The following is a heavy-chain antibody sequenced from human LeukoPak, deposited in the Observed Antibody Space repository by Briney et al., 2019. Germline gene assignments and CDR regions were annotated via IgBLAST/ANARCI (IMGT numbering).Heavy chain of an antibody. CDR1: GGSMSAYF. Sequence: LETLSLSCTVSGGSMSAYFWSWIRQPPGKGLEWIGCVYNSGDTNYNPSLKSRLTMSVDMSKNQFSLRLRSVTAADTAVYYCASQYCGGDCKGPGAFDVWGQGTMVAVSS. J-gene: IGHJ3*01. CDR3: ASQYCGGDCKGPGAFDV. V-gene: IGHV4-59*08. CDR2: VYNSGDT. D-gene: IGHD2-21*02.